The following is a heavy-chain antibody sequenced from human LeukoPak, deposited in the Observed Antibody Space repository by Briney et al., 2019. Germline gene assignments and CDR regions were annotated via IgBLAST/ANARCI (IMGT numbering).Heavy chain of an antibody. CDR3: AKSHEWLLRAFDI. D-gene: IGHD3-3*01. J-gene: IGHJ3*02. CDR2: ISGSGGST. V-gene: IGHV3-23*01. CDR1: GFTFSSYA. Sequence: HPGGSLRLSCAASGFTFSSYAMSWVRQAPGKGLEWVSAISGSGGSTYYADSVKGRFTTSRDNSKNTLYLQMNSLRAEDTAVYYCAKSHEWLLRAFDIWGQGTMVTVSS.